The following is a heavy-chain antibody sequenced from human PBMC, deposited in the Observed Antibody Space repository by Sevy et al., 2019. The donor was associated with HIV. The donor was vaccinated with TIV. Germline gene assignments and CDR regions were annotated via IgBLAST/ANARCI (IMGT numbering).Heavy chain of an antibody. J-gene: IGHJ5*02. CDR2: IYSNGNS. Sequence: SGTLSLTCTVSGGSITSYSWSWIRQPAGKGLEWLGRIYSNGNSNYNPSLKSRVTMSVDTSKNQFSLKLTSVNAADTAVYFCAREGGASSAWFENWFGPWGQGTLVTVSS. V-gene: IGHV4-4*07. CDR3: AREGGASSAWFENWFGP. CDR1: GGSITSYS. D-gene: IGHD6-19*01.